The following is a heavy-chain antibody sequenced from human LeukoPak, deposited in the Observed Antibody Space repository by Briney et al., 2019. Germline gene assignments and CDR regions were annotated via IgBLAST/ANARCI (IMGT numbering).Heavy chain of an antibody. CDR1: GGSFGGYY. J-gene: IGHJ3*02. V-gene: IGHV4-34*04. CDR2: INHSGNT. CDR3: ARVAAAGTDPGAFDI. Sequence: PSETLSLTCVVYGGSFGGYYWSWIRQPPGKGLEWIGEINHSGNTNDNPSHKSRATISVDTSKNQFSLKLRSVTAADTAAYYCARVAAAGTDPGAFDIWGQGTMVTVSS. D-gene: IGHD6-13*01.